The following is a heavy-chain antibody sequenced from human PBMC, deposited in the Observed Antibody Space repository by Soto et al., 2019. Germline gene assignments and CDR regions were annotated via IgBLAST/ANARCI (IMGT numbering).Heavy chain of an antibody. CDR1: GFSLSTSGVA. J-gene: IGHJ5*02. CDR3: AHRPITFMASWFDP. Sequence: QITLKESGPTLVKPAQPLTLTCTFSGFSLSTSGVAVGWLRQPPGKAPEWLALVYWDDAKRYSPSLKSRLTITKDTSKNQVVLTMTNMEPVDTATYYCAHRPITFMASWFDPWGQGIPVTVSS. D-gene: IGHD3-16*01. V-gene: IGHV2-5*02. CDR2: VYWDDAK.